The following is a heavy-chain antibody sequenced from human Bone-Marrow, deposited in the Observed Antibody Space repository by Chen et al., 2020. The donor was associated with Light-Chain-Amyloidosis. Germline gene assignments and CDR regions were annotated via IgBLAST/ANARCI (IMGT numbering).Heavy chain of an antibody. D-gene: IGHD3-3*01. CDR3: AGDHDFWVGFYN. J-gene: IGHJ4*02. Sequence: QLQLQESGPGLVKPSETLSLTCTVSGGSISSSSYSWGWIRQRPGESLEWIGIISHSGNTHYNPSLKSRVTISXDASKXXXXXXLNSVXXADTAVYYCAGDHDFWVGFYNWGQGTLVTVSS. CDR1: GGSISSSSYS. CDR2: ISHSGNT. V-gene: IGHV4-39*02.